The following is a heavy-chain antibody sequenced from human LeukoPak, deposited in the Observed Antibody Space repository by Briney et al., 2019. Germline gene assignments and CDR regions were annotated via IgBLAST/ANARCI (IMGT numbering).Heavy chain of an antibody. CDR3: ARARPPLSPDAFDI. CDR1: GFTFSSYW. J-gene: IGHJ3*02. CDR2: IKQDGSEK. V-gene: IGHV3-7*03. Sequence: GGSLRLSCAASGFTFSSYWMSWVRQAPGKGLEWVANIKQDGSEKYYVDSVKGRFTISRDNAKNSLYLQMNSLTAADTAVYYRARARPPLSPDAFDIWGQGTMVTVSS.